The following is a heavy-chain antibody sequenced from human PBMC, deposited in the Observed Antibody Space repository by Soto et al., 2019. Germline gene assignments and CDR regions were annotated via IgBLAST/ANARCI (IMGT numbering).Heavy chain of an antibody. CDR2: ISGSGGNI. J-gene: IGHJ4*02. CDR3: ARAPWD. Sequence: GGSLRLSCAASGFTFSNYALTWVRQAPGKGLEWVSTISGSGGNIFYADSVKGRFTISRDKSKNTIFLQMSSLRAEDTAVYYCARAPWDWGQGTLVTVSS. V-gene: IGHV3-23*01. CDR1: GFTFSNYA.